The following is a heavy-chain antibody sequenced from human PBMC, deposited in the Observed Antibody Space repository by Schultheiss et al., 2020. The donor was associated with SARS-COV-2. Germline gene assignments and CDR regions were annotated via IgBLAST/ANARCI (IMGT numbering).Heavy chain of an antibody. V-gene: IGHV1-18*01. CDR2: ISAYNGNT. CDR1: GYTFTSYG. J-gene: IGHJ6*02. D-gene: IGHD3-10*01. CDR3: ARRPALEGVWFGELLYGSGMDV. Sequence: ASVKVSCKASGYTFTSYGISWVRQAPGQGLEWMGWISAYNGNTNYAQKFQGRVTMTTDTSTSTAYLELRSLRSDDTAVYYCARRPALEGVWFGELLYGSGMDVWGQGTTVTVSS.